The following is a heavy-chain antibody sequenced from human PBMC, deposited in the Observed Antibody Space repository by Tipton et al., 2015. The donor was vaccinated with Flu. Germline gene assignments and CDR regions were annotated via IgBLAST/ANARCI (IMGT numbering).Heavy chain of an antibody. J-gene: IGHJ4*02. CDR3: ARQLSVGATSGFDY. CDR1: GYSISSGYY. D-gene: IGHD1-26*01. CDR2: IYHSGST. V-gene: IGHV4-38-2*01. Sequence: LRLSCAVSGYSISSGYYWGWIRQPPGKGLEWIGSIYHSGSTYYNPSLKSRVTISVDTSKNQFSLKLSSVTAADTAVYYCARQLSVGATSGFDYWGQGTLVTASS.